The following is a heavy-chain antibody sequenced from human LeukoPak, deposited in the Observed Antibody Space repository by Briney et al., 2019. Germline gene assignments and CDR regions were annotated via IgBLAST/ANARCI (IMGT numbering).Heavy chain of an antibody. Sequence: PSETLSLTCTVSGGSISSRSYSWGWIRQPPGKGLKWIGSMYYTGNTDYNPSLKSRLTMSVDTSKNQFSLKLSSVTAADTAVYFCAKGYTNGVNQEVWLDPWGQGTLVTVSS. CDR1: GGSISSRSYS. D-gene: IGHD2-8*01. J-gene: IGHJ5*02. CDR2: MYYTGNT. V-gene: IGHV4-39*07. CDR3: AKGYTNGVNQEVWLDP.